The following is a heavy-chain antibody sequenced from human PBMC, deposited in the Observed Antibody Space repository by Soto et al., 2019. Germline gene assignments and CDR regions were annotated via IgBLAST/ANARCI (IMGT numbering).Heavy chain of an antibody. D-gene: IGHD2-2*02. J-gene: IGHJ6*02. V-gene: IGHV4-61*01. CDR3: ARFVRSCSGTTCYTRADV. CDR1: GGSVSGDTHY. CDR2: IYSSGST. Sequence: PSETLSLTCTVSGGSVSGDTHYGIWIRQPPGKLLEWIGFIYSSGSTNYNPSLKSRVTMSVDTSKNQFSLKLRSVIVADTAVYHCARFVRSCSGTTCYTRADVWGQGTTVTVSS.